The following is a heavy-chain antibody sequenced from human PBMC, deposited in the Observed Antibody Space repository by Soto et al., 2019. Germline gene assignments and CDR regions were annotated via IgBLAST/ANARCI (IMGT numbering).Heavy chain of an antibody. J-gene: IGHJ5*02. CDR1: GGSISSGTYF. CDR3: ARVLLNPSTPLDR. V-gene: IGHV4-31*03. CDR2: IYYTGIT. Sequence: SETLSLTCTVSGGSISSGTYFWSWVRQRPGEGLEWIGNIYYTGITYYNLSLKSRVAISVDTSKNQFSLTLTSVTAADTAIYYCARVLLNPSTPLDRWGQGTLVTVSS. D-gene: IGHD2-21*02.